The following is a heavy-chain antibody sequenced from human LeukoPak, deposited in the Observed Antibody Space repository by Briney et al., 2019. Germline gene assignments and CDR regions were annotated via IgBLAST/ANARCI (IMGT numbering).Heavy chain of an antibody. CDR1: GGSISSSSYY. D-gene: IGHD5-12*01. CDR2: IYYSGST. J-gene: IGHJ4*02. CDR3: ARGLYGGLLGY. Sequence: SETLSLTCTVSGGSISSSSYYWGWIRQPPGKGLEWIGSIYYSGSTYYNPSLKSRVTISVDTSKNQFSLKLSSVTAADTAVYYCARGLYGGLLGYWGQGTLVTVSS. V-gene: IGHV4-39*07.